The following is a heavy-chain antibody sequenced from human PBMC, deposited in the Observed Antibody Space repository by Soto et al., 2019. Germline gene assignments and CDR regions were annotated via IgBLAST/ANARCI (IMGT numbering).Heavy chain of an antibody. D-gene: IGHD2-2*01. CDR3: AKATNFLGYCSSTSCQFDP. CDR1: GFTFDDYA. V-gene: IGHV3-9*01. J-gene: IGHJ5*02. CDR2: ISWNSGSI. Sequence: VQLVESGGGLVQPGRSLRLSCAASGFTFDDYAMHWVRQAPGKGLEWVSGISWNSGSICYADSVKGRFTISRDNAKNSLYLQMNSLRAEVTALYYCAKATNFLGYCSSTSCQFDPWGQGTLVTVSS.